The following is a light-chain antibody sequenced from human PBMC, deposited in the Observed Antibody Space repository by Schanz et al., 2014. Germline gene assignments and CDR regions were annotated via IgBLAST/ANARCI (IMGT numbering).Light chain of an antibody. Sequence: EIVMTQSPATLSVSPGDRATLSCRASQSVSSNLAWYQQKPGQAPRLLIYGASTRATGIPATFSGSGSGTEFTLTISSRQSEDVAVYYCQQYNNWPRTFGQGTKVEIK. CDR3: QQYNNWPRT. J-gene: IGKJ1*01. V-gene: IGKV3-15*01. CDR1: QSVSSN. CDR2: GAS.